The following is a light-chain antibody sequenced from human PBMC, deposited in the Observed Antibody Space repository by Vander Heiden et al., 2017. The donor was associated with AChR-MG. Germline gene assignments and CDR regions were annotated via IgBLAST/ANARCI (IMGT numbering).Light chain of an antibody. CDR1: NSDVGSYDY. CDR3: TSYTTTIGRV. CDR2: NVH. Sequence: SALTLPASVSGSPGPPIPMSCTGTNSDVGSYDYVSWYQQHPGNAPILIFYNVHTRPSGVSDRFSGSKSGNTASLTISGLQAEDEAYYCCTSYTTTIGRVFGGGTKLTVL. V-gene: IGLV2-14*03. J-gene: IGLJ3*02.